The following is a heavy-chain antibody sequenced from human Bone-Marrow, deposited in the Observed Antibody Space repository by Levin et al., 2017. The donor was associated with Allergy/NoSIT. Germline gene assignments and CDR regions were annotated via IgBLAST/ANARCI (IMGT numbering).Heavy chain of an antibody. J-gene: IGHJ4*02. CDR3: ARGATTTFGVAGSSEY. CDR1: GGTVNNYA. Sequence: SVKVSCKASGGTVNNYAVTWVRQAPGQGLEWMGAFIPIFRSANYAQKFHGRVTITADESSSTAYLELNSLRSEDTAVYFCARGATTTFGVAGSSEYWGQGTLVTVSS. V-gene: IGHV1-69*13. D-gene: IGHD1-26*01. CDR2: FIPIFRSA.